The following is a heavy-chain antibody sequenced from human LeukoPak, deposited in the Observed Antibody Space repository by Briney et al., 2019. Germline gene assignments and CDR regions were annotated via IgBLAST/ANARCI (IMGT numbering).Heavy chain of an antibody. CDR1: GGTFSSYA. CDR2: IIPIFGTA. J-gene: IGHJ4*02. Sequence: SVKVSCKASGGTFSSYAISWVRQAPGQGLEWMGEIIPIFGTANYAQKFQGRVTITADESTSTAYMELGSLRSEDTAVYYCARETVAVPAAPWGYFDYWGQGTLVTVSS. V-gene: IGHV1-69*01. CDR3: ARETVAVPAAPWGYFDY. D-gene: IGHD2-2*01.